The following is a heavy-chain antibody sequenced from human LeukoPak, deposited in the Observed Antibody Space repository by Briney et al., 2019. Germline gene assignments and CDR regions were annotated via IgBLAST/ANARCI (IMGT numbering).Heavy chain of an antibody. CDR3: AKDLSIAVAGTGFDY. D-gene: IGHD6-19*01. V-gene: IGHV3-9*01. J-gene: IGHJ4*02. CDR1: GFTFGDYA. Sequence: GRSLRLSCAASGFTFGDYAMHWVRQAPGEGLEWVSGISWNSGSIGYADSVKGRFTISRDNAKNSLYLQMNSLRAEDTVLYYCAKDLSIAVAGTGFDYWGQGTLVTVSS. CDR2: ISWNSGSI.